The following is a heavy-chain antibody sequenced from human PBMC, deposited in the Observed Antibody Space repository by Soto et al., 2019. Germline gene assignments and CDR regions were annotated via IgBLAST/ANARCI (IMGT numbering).Heavy chain of an antibody. V-gene: IGHV3-33*01. J-gene: IGHJ6*02. Sequence: LRLSCAASGFAFSSYGMHWVRQAPGKGLEWVAVIWYDGSNKYYADSVKGRFTISRDNSKNTLYLQMNSLRAEDTAVYYCARRMTTVTTYYYYYGMDVWGQGTTVTVSS. D-gene: IGHD4-17*01. CDR1: GFAFSSYG. CDR2: IWYDGSNK. CDR3: ARRMTTVTTYYYYYGMDV.